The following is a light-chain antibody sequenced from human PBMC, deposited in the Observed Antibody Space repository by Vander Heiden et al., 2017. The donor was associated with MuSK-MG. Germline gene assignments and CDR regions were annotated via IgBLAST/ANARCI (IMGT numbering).Light chain of an antibody. CDR3: QQSDRTPCT. V-gene: IGKV1-39*01. CDR1: QTISRS. Sequence: DIQMTQSPSSLSASVGDRITITCRASQTISRSLNWYQQKPGKAPKVLIYSASSAQSGVPSRFSGRGSGTDFTLTISRLQPEDFASYYCQQSDRTPCTFGQGTKVEIK. CDR2: SAS. J-gene: IGKJ1*01.